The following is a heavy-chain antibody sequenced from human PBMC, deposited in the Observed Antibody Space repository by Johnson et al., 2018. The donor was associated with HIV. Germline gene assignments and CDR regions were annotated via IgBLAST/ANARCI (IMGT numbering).Heavy chain of an antibody. V-gene: IGHV3-30*03. CDR3: TRCPSGYSHDAFDF. J-gene: IGHJ3*01. CDR1: GFTFSSYG. CDR2: ISYDGSNK. Sequence: QVQLVESGGGVVQPGRSLRLSCAASGFTFSSYGMHWVRQAPGKGLEWVAVISYDGSNKYYADSLKGRFTISRDNSKNTLYLEMNSLRAEDTAVYYSTRCPSGYSHDAFDFWGQGTTVTVSS. D-gene: IGHD6-13*01.